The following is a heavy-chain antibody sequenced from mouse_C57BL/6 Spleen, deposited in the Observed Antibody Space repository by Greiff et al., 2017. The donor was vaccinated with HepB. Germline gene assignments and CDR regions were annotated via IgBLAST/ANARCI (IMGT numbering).Heavy chain of an antibody. CDR1: GYTFTSYW. J-gene: IGHJ3*01. V-gene: IGHV1-7*01. D-gene: IGHD1-1*01. CDR3: ARQDYYGSSYTFAY. CDR2: INPSSGYT. Sequence: VQLQQSGAELAKPGASVKLSCKASGYTFTSYWMHWVKQRPGQGLEWIGYINPSSGYTKYNQKFKDKATLTADKSYSTAYMQLSSLTYEDSAVYYCARQDYYGSSYTFAYWGQGTLVTVSA.